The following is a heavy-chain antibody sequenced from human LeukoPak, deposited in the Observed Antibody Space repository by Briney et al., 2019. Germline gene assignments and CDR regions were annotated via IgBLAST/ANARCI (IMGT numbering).Heavy chain of an antibody. CDR1: GGSISSYY. D-gene: IGHD2-2*01. J-gene: IGHJ3*02. CDR3: ARAPYRGAFGI. Sequence: SETLSLTCTVSGGSISSYYWSWIRQPPGKGLEWIGYIYYSGSTNYNPSLKSRVTISVDTSKNQFSLKLSSVTAADTAVYYCARAPYRGAFGIWGQGTMVTVSS. V-gene: IGHV4-59*01. CDR2: IYYSGST.